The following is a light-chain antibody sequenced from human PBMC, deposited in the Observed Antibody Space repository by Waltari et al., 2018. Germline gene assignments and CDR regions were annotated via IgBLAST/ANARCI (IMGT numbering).Light chain of an antibody. J-gene: IGLJ2*01. V-gene: IGLV1-51*02. CDR2: ENN. CDR3: ATWDSSLSAGV. CDR1: SSNIGSDY. Sequence: QSVLAQPPSVSAAPGQRVTISCSGSSSNIGSDYVSWYQQFPGTAPKLLIQENNERPSGIPHRFSGSKSVTSATLDITGLQTGDEAVYYCATWDSSLSAGVFGGGTKLTVL.